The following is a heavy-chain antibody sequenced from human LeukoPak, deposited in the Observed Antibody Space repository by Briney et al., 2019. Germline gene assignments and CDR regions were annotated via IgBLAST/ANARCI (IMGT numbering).Heavy chain of an antibody. D-gene: IGHD3-3*01. V-gene: IGHV4-59*08. CDR1: GGSISSYY. CDR2: IYYSGST. CDR3: ARRRDFWSGYYTGGYYYYGMDV. Sequence: SSETLSLTCTVSGGSISSYYWSWIRQPPGKGLEWIGYIYYSGSTNYNPSLKSRVTISVDTSKNQFSLKLSSVTAADTAVYYCARRRDFWSGYYTGGYYYYGMDVWGQGTTVTVSS. J-gene: IGHJ6*02.